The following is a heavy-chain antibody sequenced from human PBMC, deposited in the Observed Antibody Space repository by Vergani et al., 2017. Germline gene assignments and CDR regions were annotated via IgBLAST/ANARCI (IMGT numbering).Heavy chain of an antibody. V-gene: IGHV1-46*01. J-gene: IGHJ6*03. Sequence: QVQLVQSGAEVKKPGASVKVSCKASGYTFTSYYMHWVRQAPGQGLEWMGIINPSGGSTSYAEKFQGRVTMTRDTSTSTVYMELSSLRSEDTAVYYCARAESRDYMDVWGKGTTVTVSS. CDR3: ARAESRDYMDV. CDR2: INPSGGST. CDR1: GYTFTSYY.